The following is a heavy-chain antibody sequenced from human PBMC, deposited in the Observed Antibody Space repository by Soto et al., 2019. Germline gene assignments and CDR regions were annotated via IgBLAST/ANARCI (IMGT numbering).Heavy chain of an antibody. CDR1: GFTFSSYG. D-gene: IGHD3-10*01. CDR2: ISYDGSNK. J-gene: IGHJ4*02. V-gene: IGHV3-30*18. CDR3: AKKYGVLGITMVRGSDLGIDY. Sequence: PGGSLRLSCAASGFTFSSYGMHWVRQAPGKGLEWVAVISYDGSNKYYADSVKGRFTISRDNSKNTLYLQMNSLRAEDTAVYYCAKKYGVLGITMVRGSDLGIDYWGQGTLVTVS.